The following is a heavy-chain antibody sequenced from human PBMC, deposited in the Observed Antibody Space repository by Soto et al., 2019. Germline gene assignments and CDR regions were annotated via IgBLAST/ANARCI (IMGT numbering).Heavy chain of an antibody. D-gene: IGHD6-13*01. CDR2: LSGGRTST. J-gene: IGHJ4*02. CDR3: AKGGSAAGVDY. CDR1: GFTFSSYA. Sequence: GGSLRLSCAASGFTFSSYAMSWVRQAPGKGLEWVSALSGGRTSTYYADSVKGRFTISRDNSKNTLFLQMNSLRAEDTAVYYCAKGGSAAGVDYWGQGTLVTVSS. V-gene: IGHV3-23*01.